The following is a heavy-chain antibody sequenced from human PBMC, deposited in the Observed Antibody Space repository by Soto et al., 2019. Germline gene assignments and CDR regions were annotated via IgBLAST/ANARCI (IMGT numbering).Heavy chain of an antibody. V-gene: IGHV3-49*03. CDR3: TRGYSNYGTYYNLDV. D-gene: IGHD4-4*01. CDR1: GFTFGDYA. J-gene: IGHJ4*02. CDR2: IRSKAYGGTT. Sequence: GGSLRLSCTASGFTFGDYAMSWFRQAPGKGLKWVGFIRSKAYGGTTEYAASVKGRFTISRDDSKSIAYLQMNSLKTEDTAVYYCTRGYSNYGTYYNLDVWGQGTLVTVSS.